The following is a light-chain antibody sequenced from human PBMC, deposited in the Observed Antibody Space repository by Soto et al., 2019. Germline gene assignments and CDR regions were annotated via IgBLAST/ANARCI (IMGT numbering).Light chain of an antibody. V-gene: IGKV3-15*01. J-gene: IGKJ4*01. CDR1: QSVSSN. CDR3: QQYNNWPPAT. CDR2: GAS. Sequence: EIVMTQSPATLSVSRGERATLSCRASQSVSSNLAWYQQKPGQAPRLLIYGASTRATGIPARFSGSGSGTEFTLTISGLQSEDFAVYYCQQYNNWPPATFGGGTKVEIK.